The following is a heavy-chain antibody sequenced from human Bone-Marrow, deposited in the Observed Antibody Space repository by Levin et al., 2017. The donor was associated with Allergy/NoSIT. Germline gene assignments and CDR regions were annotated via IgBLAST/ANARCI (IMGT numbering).Heavy chain of an antibody. CDR3: ARGFGGDIVVVPAANLDY. Sequence: GGSLRLSCAASGFTFSSYEMNWVRQAPGKGLEWVSYISSSGSTIYYADSVKGRFTISRDNAKNSLYLQMNSLRAEDTAVYYCARGFGGDIVVVPAANLDYWGQGTLVTVSS. J-gene: IGHJ4*02. CDR2: ISSSGSTI. D-gene: IGHD2-2*01. V-gene: IGHV3-48*03. CDR1: GFTFSSYE.